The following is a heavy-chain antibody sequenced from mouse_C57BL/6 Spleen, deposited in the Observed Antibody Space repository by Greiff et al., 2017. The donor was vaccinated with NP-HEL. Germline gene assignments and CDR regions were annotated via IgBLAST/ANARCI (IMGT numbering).Heavy chain of an antibody. Sequence: EVQLHQSGPVLVKPGASVKMSCKASGYTFTDYYMNWVKQSHGKSLEWIGVINPYNGGTSYNQKFKGKATLTVDKSSSTAYMELNSLTSEDSAVYYCAQTAQATRAMDYWGQGTSVTVSS. V-gene: IGHV1-19*01. CDR3: AQTAQATRAMDY. CDR2: INPYNGGT. D-gene: IGHD3-2*02. J-gene: IGHJ4*01. CDR1: GYTFTDYY.